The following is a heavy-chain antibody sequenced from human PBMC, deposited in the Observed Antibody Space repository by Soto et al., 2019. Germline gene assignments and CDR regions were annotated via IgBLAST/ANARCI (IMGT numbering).Heavy chain of an antibody. J-gene: IGHJ4*02. V-gene: IGHV4-61*01. Sequence: QVQLQESAPGLVKPSETLSLTCTVSGGSVSSGSYYWSWIRQPPGKGLEWLGYIYYSGSTNYNTSLKRRVTISVDKSKNQFPLELGSVTASDTAVYCCARGGLGFCDYWGQGTLVTVSS. CDR2: IYYSGST. CDR3: ARGGLGFCDY. D-gene: IGHD3-3*01. CDR1: GGSVSSGSYY.